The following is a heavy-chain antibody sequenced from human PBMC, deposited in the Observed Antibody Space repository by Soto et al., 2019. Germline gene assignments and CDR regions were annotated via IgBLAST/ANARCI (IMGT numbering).Heavy chain of an antibody. CDR2: ISAYNGNT. D-gene: IGHD2-15*01. Sequence: ASVKVSCKASGYTFTSFGITWVRQAPGQGLEWMGWISAYNGNTNYAQKLQGRVTMTTDTSTSTAYMELRSLRSDDTAVYYCARDRGLYCSGGSCYGRGFDPWGQGTLVTVSS. V-gene: IGHV1-18*01. CDR1: GYTFTSFG. CDR3: ARDRGLYCSGGSCYGRGFDP. J-gene: IGHJ5*02.